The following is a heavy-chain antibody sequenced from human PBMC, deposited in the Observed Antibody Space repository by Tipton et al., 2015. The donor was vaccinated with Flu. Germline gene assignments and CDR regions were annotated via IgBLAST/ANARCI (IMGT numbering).Heavy chain of an antibody. CDR3: VRERYCTSARCFEGEAFEV. CDR1: GFTFSTYG. D-gene: IGHD2-2*01. V-gene: IGHV3-33*01. CDR2: IRYDGSNT. Sequence: RSLRLSCTASGFTFSTYGMHWVRQAPGKGLEWVSFIRYDGSNTYYADSVKGRFTISRDNGKNSMFLQMNSLRADDTAVYYCVRERYCTSARCFEGEAFEVWGQGTMVIVSS. J-gene: IGHJ3*01.